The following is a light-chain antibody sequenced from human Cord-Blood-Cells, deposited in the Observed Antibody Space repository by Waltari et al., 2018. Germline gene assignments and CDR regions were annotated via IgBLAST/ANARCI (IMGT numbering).Light chain of an antibody. CDR3: QQYYSYPRT. V-gene: IGKV1-8*01. J-gene: IGKJ1*01. CDR1: QGISSY. Sequence: AIRMTQSPSSFSASTGDRVTITCRASQGISSYLAWYQQKPGKAPKLLIYAASTWQSGVPSRFSGSGSGTDFTLTSSCLQSEDFATYYCQQYYSYPRTFGQGTKVEIK. CDR2: AAS.